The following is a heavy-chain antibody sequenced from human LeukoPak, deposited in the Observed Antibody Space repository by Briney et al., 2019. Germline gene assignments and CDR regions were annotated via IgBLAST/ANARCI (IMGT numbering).Heavy chain of an antibody. CDR3: ARHKDWTFDY. J-gene: IGHJ4*02. Sequence: GGSLRLSCAASGFTFSSFGMHWVRQAPGKGLEWVAVISYDGSTKYYADSVKGRFTISRDNSKNTLYLQMNSLRAEDTAVYYCARHKDWTFDYWGQGTLVTVSS. V-gene: IGHV3-30*03. CDR2: ISYDGSTK. D-gene: IGHD3/OR15-3a*01. CDR1: GFTFSSFG.